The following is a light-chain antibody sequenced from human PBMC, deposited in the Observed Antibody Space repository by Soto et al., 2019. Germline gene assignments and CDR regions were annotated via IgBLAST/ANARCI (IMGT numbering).Light chain of an antibody. CDR3: QQYNTSPFT. CDR2: GAS. Sequence: EIVLTQSPGTLSLSPGERATLYCRASQSVGSNYLAWYQQKPGQAPRVLIYGASSRATGIPDRFSGSGSGEDFTLNISRLETEDFAVYYCQQYNTSPFTFGPGTKVDIK. V-gene: IGKV3-20*01. J-gene: IGKJ3*01. CDR1: QSVGSNY.